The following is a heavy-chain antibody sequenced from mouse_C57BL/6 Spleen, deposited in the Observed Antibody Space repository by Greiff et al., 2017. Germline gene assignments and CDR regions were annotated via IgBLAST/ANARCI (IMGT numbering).Heavy chain of an antibody. CDR1: GFNIKDYY. CDR3: ARWESSGFDY. Sequence: EVQLQQSGAELVKPGASVKLSCTASGFNIKDYYMHWVKQRTEQGLEWIGRIDPEDGETKYAPKFPGKATITADTSSNTAYLQLSSLTSEDTAVYYCARWESSGFDYWGQGTTLTVSS. D-gene: IGHD3-2*02. V-gene: IGHV14-2*01. J-gene: IGHJ2*01. CDR2: IDPEDGET.